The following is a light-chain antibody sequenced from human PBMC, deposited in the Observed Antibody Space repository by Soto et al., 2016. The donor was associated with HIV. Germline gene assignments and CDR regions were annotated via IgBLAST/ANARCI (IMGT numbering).Light chain of an antibody. CDR1: QSISTY. CDR3: QQYYSYPYT. CDR2: DAS. J-gene: IGKJ2*01. V-gene: IGKV1-39*01. Sequence: DIQMTQSPSSLSLSIGDRVSITCRASQSISTYLNWYQQKPGRAPKLLIYDASSLQSGVPSRFSGRGSGTDFTLTISCLQSEDFATYYCQQYYSYPYTFGQGTKLEIK.